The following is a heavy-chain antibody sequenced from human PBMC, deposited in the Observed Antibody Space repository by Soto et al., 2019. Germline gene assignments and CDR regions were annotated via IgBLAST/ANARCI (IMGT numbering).Heavy chain of an antibody. CDR2: ISGSGGST. J-gene: IGHJ6*02. CDR1: GFTFSSYA. Sequence: GGSLRLSCAASGFTFSSYAMSWVRQAPGKGLEWVSAISGSGGSTYYADSVKGRFTISRDNSKNTLYLQMNSLRAEDTAVYYCAKDKLEAGFWSGYPNPRRTTHIYGMDVWGQGTTVTVSS. CDR3: AKDKLEAGFWSGYPNPRRTTHIYGMDV. D-gene: IGHD3-3*01. V-gene: IGHV3-23*01.